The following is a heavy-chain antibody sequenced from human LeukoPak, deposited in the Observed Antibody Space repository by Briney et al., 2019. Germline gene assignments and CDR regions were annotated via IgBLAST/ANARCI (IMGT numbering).Heavy chain of an antibody. D-gene: IGHD4-23*01. CDR2: IYHSGST. CDR1: DGSISSDNW. J-gene: IGHJ4*02. V-gene: IGHV4-4*02. Sequence: SGTLSLTCAVSDGSISSDNWWSWVRQPPGKGLEWIGEIYHSGSTNYNPSLKSRVTISVDKSKNQFSLKLSSVTAADTAVYYCARGPTHQKNYGGNFYFDYWGQGTLVTVSS. CDR3: ARGPTHQKNYGGNFYFDY.